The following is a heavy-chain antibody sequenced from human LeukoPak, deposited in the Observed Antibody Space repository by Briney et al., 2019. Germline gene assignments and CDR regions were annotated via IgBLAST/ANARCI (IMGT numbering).Heavy chain of an antibody. V-gene: IGHV3-13*01. CDR1: RFTFSSYD. CDR3: ARGLRSGHYCSLGS. D-gene: IGHD3-22*01. J-gene: IGHJ5*02. Sequence: PGGSLRLSCAASRFTFSSYDMHWVRQAPGKGLEWVSAIVTAGDTYYSDSVKGRFTISRENAKNSLYLQMNSLRAGDTAVYYCARGLRSGHYCSLGSWGPGTLVTVSS. CDR2: IVTAGDT.